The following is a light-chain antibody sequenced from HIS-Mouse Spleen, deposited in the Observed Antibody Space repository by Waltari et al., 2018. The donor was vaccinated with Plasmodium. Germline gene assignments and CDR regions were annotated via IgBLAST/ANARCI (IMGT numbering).Light chain of an antibody. CDR2: EVS. J-gene: IGLJ2*01. CDR1: RSAVGGYNY. Sequence: QSALTQPPSASGSPAQSVTISCTGTRSAVGGYNYVSWYQQHPVKAPKLMIYEVSKRPSGVPDRFSGSKSGNTASLTVSGLQAEDEADYYCSSYAGSNNLVFGGGTKLTVL. CDR3: SSYAGSNNLV. V-gene: IGLV2-8*01.